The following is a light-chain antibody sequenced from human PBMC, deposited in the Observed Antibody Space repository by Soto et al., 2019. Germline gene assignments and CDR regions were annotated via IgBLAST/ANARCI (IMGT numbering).Light chain of an antibody. V-gene: IGKV1-9*01. CDR3: QQLNTYPA. J-gene: IGKJ4*01. CDR2: GAS. CDR1: QGIGSY. Sequence: DLPLTQSPSFLSASVGDRVTITCRASQGIGSYLGWYQQAPGKAPKLLIYGASTLQSGVPSRFSGSGSGTEFTLTISSLQPEDVATYFCQQLNTYPAFGGGTKVHIK.